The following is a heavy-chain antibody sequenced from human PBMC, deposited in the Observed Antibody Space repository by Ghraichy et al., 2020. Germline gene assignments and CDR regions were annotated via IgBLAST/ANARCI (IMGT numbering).Heavy chain of an antibody. D-gene: IGHD3-3*01. CDR2: IKQDGSEK. J-gene: IGHJ6*03. V-gene: IGHV3-7*01. CDR1: GFTFSSYW. CDR3: ARHHTYYDFWSNYYYYMDV. Sequence: GGSLRLSCAASGFTFSSYWMSWVRQAPGKGLEWVANIKQDGSEKYYVDSVKGRFTISRDNAKNSLYLQMNSLRAEDTAVYYCARHHTYYDFWSNYYYYMDVWGKGTTVTVSS.